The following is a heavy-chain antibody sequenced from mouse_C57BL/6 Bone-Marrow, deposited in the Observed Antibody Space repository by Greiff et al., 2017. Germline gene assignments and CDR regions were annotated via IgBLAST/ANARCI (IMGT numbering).Heavy chain of an antibody. CDR2: ISSGGSYT. CDR3: ARHGGTDYYAMDY. CDR1: GFTFSSYG. Sequence: EVKLVESGGDLVKPGGSLKLSCAASGFTFSSYGMSWVRQTPDKRLEWVATISSGGSYTYYPDSVKGRFTISRDNAKNTLYLQMSSLKSEDTAMYYCARHGGTDYYAMDYWGQGTSVTVSS. J-gene: IGHJ4*01. V-gene: IGHV5-6*01. D-gene: IGHD3-3*01.